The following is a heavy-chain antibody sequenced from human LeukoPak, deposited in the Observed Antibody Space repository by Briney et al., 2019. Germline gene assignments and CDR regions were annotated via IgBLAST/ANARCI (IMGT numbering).Heavy chain of an antibody. CDR2: IKQDGSEK. CDR3: ARDLGDYDFWSGYYGDYFDY. Sequence: GGSPRLSCAASGFTFSSYWMSWVRQAPGKGLEWVANIKQDGSEKYYVDSVKGRFTISRDNAKNSLYLQMNSLRAEDTAVYYCARDLGDYDFWSGYYGDYFDYWGQGTLVTVSS. J-gene: IGHJ4*02. V-gene: IGHV3-7*01. CDR1: GFTFSSYW. D-gene: IGHD3-3*01.